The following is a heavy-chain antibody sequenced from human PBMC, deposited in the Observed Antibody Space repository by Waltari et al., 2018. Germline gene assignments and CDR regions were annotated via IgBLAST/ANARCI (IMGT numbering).Heavy chain of an antibody. CDR1: GFTFSTFA. D-gene: IGHD1-1*01. V-gene: IGHV3-64D*06. Sequence: EVRLVQSGGGLVRPGGSLRLPCSPSGFTFSTFAMHWIRQAPGKGPEYISAINLDGSSTFHADSVKDRFAISRDNSKNTLYLRMSSLRLEDTAVYYCTKDIREGYNFLRILDLWGQGTLVIVSS. CDR2: INLDGSST. J-gene: IGHJ4*02. CDR3: TKDIREGYNFLRILDL.